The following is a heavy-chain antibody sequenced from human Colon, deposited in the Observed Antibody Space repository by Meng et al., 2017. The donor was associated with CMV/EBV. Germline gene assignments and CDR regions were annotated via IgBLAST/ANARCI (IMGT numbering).Heavy chain of an antibody. V-gene: IGHV3-15*07. Sequence: FAASGFIFGNAWMKWVRRSPRKGLEWVGRIKLKTEGGTTNYAAPVEGRFTISRDDSKNTLFLQMNSLKTEDTAVYYCARDWSGDFTWGQGTLVTVSS. D-gene: IGHD3-10*01. CDR1: GFIFGNAW. J-gene: IGHJ5*02. CDR3: ARDWSGDFT. CDR2: IKLKTEGGTT.